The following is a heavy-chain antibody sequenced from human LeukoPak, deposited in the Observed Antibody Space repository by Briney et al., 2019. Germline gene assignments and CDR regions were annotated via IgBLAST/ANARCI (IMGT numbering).Heavy chain of an antibody. CDR2: IIPIFGTA. Sequence: SVKVSCKASGGTFSSYAISWVRQAPGQGLEWMGGIIPIFGTANYAQKFQGRVTITADESTSTAYMELSSLRSEDTAVYYCARDRGGPSSSSPFDYWGQGIMVTVSS. CDR1: GGTFSSYA. CDR3: ARDRGGPSSSSPFDY. D-gene: IGHD6-6*01. V-gene: IGHV1-69*13. J-gene: IGHJ4*02.